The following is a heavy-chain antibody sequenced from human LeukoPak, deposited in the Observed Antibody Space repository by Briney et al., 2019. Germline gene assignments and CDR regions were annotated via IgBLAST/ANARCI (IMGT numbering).Heavy chain of an antibody. Sequence: SETLSLTCTVSGGSISSSSYCWGWIRQPPGKGLEWIGSIYYSGSTYYNPSLKSRVTISVDTSKNQFSLKLSSVTAADTAVYYCARHLPEGNFFDYWGQGTLVTVSS. CDR2: IYYSGST. CDR3: ARHLPEGNFFDY. J-gene: IGHJ4*02. D-gene: IGHD1-7*01. CDR1: GGSISSSSYC. V-gene: IGHV4-39*01.